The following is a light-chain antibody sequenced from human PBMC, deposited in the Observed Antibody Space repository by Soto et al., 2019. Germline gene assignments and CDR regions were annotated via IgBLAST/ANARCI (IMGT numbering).Light chain of an antibody. CDR3: QEYNTYWM. J-gene: IGKJ1*01. Sequence: DIQMTQSPSTLSASVGDRVTTTCRASQSISSWLAWYQQKPGKAPKLLIYKASSLESGVPSRFSGSGSGTEFTLTISSLQPDDFATYYCQEYNTYWMFGQGTKVDIK. CDR2: KAS. V-gene: IGKV1-5*03. CDR1: QSISSW.